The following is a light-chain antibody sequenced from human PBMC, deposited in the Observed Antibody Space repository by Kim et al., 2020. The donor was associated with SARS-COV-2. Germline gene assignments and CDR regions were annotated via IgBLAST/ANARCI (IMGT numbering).Light chain of an antibody. V-gene: IGKV3-15*01. J-gene: IGKJ1*01. CDR3: QQYNNWPLT. Sequence: EIAMTQSPATLSVSPGERATLSCRASQSVSSNLAWYQQKPGQAPRLLIYGASTRASGIPARLSGSGSGTEFTLTISSLQSEDFAVYYCQQYNNWPLTFGQGTKVDIK. CDR2: GAS. CDR1: QSVSSN.